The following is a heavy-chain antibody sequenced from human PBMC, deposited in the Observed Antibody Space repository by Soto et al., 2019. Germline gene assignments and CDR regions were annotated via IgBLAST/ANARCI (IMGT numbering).Heavy chain of an antibody. J-gene: IGHJ4*02. CDR2: ISYDGSNK. V-gene: IGHV3-30-3*01. D-gene: IGHD3-10*01. CDR1: GFTFSSYA. Sequence: GGSLRLSCAASGFTFSSYAMHWVRQAPGKGLEWVAVISYDGSNKYYADSVKGRFTISRDNSKNTLYLQMNSLRAEDTAVYYCARVVVRGVIWSGRRTPGNDYWGQGTLVTVSS. CDR3: ARVVVRGVIWSGRRTPGNDY.